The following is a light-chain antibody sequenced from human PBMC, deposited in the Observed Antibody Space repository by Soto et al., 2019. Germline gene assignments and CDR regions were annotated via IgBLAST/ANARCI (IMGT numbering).Light chain of an antibody. CDR1: MSNIGAGYD. CDR3: QSYGSSGVV. J-gene: IGLJ2*01. V-gene: IGLV1-40*01. Sequence: QSELTQPPSVSGAPGQRVTICCTGSMSNIGAGYDVHWYQQLPGTAPKLLISANNNRPSGVPDRFSGSKSGTSASLAITGLQADDEADYYCQSYGSSGVVFGGGTQLTVL. CDR2: ANN.